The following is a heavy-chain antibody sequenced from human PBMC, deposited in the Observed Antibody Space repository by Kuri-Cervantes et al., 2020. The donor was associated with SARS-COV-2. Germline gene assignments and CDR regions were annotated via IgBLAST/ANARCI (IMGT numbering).Heavy chain of an antibody. V-gene: IGHV4-39*01. CDR3: ARLGGSGWPRYFDY. D-gene: IGHD6-19*01. Sequence: GSLRLSCAVYGGSFSGYYWGWIRQPPGKGLEWIGSIYYSGSTYYNPSLKSRVTISVDTSKNQFSLKLSSVTAADTAVYYCARLGGSGWPRYFDYWGQGTLVTVSS. CDR1: GGSFSGYY. CDR2: IYYSGST. J-gene: IGHJ4*02.